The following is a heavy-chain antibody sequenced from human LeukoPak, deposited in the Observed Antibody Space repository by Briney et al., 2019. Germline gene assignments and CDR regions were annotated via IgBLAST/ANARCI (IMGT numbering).Heavy chain of an antibody. CDR1: GGSFSGYY. CDR3: ARVSSGWYWVY. CDR2: INHSGST. J-gene: IGHJ4*02. V-gene: IGHV4-34*01. D-gene: IGHD6-19*01. Sequence: SETLSLTCAVYGGSFSGYYWSWIRQPPGKGLEWIGEINHSGSTNYNPSLKSRVTISVDTSKNQFSLKLSSVTAADTAVYYCARVSSGWYWVYWGQGTLVTVSS.